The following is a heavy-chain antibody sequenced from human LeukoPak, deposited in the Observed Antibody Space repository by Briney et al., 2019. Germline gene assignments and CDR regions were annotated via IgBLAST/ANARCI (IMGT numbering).Heavy chain of an antibody. CDR2: IYTNGGA. J-gene: IGHJ4*02. CDR3: AREPPGY. CDR1: GGSISSYY. V-gene: IGHV4-4*07. Sequence: SETLSLTCTVSGGSISSYYWNWIRQPAGKGLEWIGRIYTNGGASYHPSLKSRVTISIDASKNQFSLKLSSVTCAATAVYYCAREPPGYWGQGILVTVSS.